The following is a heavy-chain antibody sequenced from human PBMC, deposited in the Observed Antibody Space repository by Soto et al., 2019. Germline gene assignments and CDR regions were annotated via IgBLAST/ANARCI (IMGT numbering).Heavy chain of an antibody. CDR1: GYTFTSYA. CDR3: ARGPRIAVAENYYYYGMDV. V-gene: IGHV1-3*01. D-gene: IGHD6-19*01. Sequence: SVKVSFKASGYTFTSYAMHLLLHAPVQMLEWMGWINAGNGNTKYSQKFQGRVTITRDTSASTAYMELSSLRSEDTAVYYCARGPRIAVAENYYYYGMDVWGQGTTVTVS. CDR2: INAGNGNT. J-gene: IGHJ6*02.